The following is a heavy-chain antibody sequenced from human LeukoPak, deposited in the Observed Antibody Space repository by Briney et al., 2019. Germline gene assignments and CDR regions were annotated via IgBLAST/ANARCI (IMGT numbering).Heavy chain of an antibody. Sequence: GGSLRLSCAASGFTVSSNYMSWVRQGPGKGLEWVATITKDGAEKYYVDSVKGRFTISRDNAENSLYLHMSSLRAEDTAVYYCTRGGRYTSYYWFYWGQGTLVSVS. J-gene: IGHJ4*02. CDR1: GFTVSSNY. CDR3: TRGGRYTSYYWFY. D-gene: IGHD1-26*01. CDR2: ITKDGAEK. V-gene: IGHV3-7*01.